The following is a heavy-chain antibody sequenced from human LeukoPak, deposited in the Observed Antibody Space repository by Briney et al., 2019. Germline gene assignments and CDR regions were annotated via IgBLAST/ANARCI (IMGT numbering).Heavy chain of an antibody. D-gene: IGHD4-11*01. CDR3: ARDDYSKGYYYYYMDV. CDR1: GGSISSSGYY. Sequence: NPSETLSLTCTVSGGSISSSGYYWGWIRQPPGKGLEWIGSIYHSGSTYYNPSLKSRVTISVDTSKNQFSLKLSSVTAADTAVYYCARDDYSKGYYYYYMDVWGKGTTVTVSS. J-gene: IGHJ6*03. CDR2: IYHSGST. V-gene: IGHV4-39*07.